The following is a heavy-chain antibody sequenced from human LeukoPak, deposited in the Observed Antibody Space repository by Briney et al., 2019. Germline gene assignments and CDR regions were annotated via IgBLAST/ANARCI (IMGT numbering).Heavy chain of an antibody. CDR3: ARRRLGVYNSAFDI. D-gene: IGHD5/OR15-5a*01. Sequence: TSETLSLTCTVSGGSISSGSYYWSWIRQPAGKGLEWIGHIYSSGSTDYNPSLKSRVTISVDTSNSQFSLKLSSVTAADTAVYYCARRRLGVYNSAFDIWGQGTMVTVSS. J-gene: IGHJ3*02. V-gene: IGHV4-61*09. CDR2: IYSSGST. CDR1: GGSISSGSYY.